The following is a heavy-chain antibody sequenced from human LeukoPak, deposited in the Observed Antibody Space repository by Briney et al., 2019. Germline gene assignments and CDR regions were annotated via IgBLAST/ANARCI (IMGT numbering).Heavy chain of an antibody. CDR1: GFIFGKYA. V-gene: IGHV3-23*01. CDR2: ISGGGDST. Sequence: PGGSLRLSCVGSGFIFGKYAMTWVRQAPGKGLEWVSTISGGGDSTWNADSVKGRFTVSRDNSKNTLYLQMSSLRVEDTAVYYCAKRGSSETRWYPFDYWGQGTLVTVPS. J-gene: IGHJ4*02. D-gene: IGHD2-15*01. CDR3: AKRGSSETRWYPFDY.